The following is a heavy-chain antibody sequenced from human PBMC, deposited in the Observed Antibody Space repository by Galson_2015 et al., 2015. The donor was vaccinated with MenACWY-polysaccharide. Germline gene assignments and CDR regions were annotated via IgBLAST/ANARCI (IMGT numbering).Heavy chain of an antibody. CDR1: GDSVSSNSAA. D-gene: IGHD3-10*01. V-gene: IGHV6-1*01. CDR3: ARSSGPLDY. Sequence: CAISGDSVSSNSAAWNWIRQSPSRGLEWLGRTYYRSKWYYDYAVSVRSRITVNPDTSENQFSLQMNSVTPEDTAVYYCARSSGPLDYWGQGTLVTVSS. CDR2: TYYRSKWYY. J-gene: IGHJ4*02.